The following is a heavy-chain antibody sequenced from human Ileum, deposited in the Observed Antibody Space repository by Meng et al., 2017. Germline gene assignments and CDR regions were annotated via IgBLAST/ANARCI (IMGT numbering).Heavy chain of an antibody. J-gene: IGHJ4*02. Sequence: VQLEGAGPALGKPSGTLSLTCAVSGTWWSWVRQPPGKGLEWIGEIFQSGRTNYNPSLKSRVTISIDKSKSQISLQLSAVTAADTAVYSCATSNDRDVYYLGYWGQGTLVTVSS. CDR3: ATSNDRDVYYLGY. CDR1: GTW. CDR2: IFQSGRT. D-gene: IGHD3-22*01. V-gene: IGHV4-4*02.